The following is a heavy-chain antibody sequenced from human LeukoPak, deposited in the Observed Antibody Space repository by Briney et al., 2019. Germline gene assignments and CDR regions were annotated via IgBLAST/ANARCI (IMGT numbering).Heavy chain of an antibody. J-gene: IGHJ4*02. D-gene: IGHD2-2*01. CDR1: GYSFTTYY. V-gene: IGHV1-46*01. Sequence: ASVKVSCTASGYSFTTYYMHWVRQAPGQGLEWVGIINPSDGSTTYPHKSQGRVTMARATSTSQIYVELSSLRSEDTAVYYCARRSHQLQSDYWGQGTLVTVSS. CDR2: INPSDGST. CDR3: ARRSHQLQSDY.